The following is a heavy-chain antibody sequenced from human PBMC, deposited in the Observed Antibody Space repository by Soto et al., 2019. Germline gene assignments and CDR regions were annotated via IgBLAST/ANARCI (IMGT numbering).Heavy chain of an antibody. Sequence: SETLSLTCTVSGGSITSDYSCWSWIRQPPGEGLEWIGHIFDSGTTYTNPSLRSQVAISLDTSKNHFSLTLSSVTAADTAVYYCGRGPSRDKLPYWGQGALVTVAS. V-gene: IGHV4-30-4*01. J-gene: IGHJ4*02. D-gene: IGHD3-10*01. CDR3: GRGPSRDKLPY. CDR1: GGSITSDYSC. CDR2: IFDSGTT.